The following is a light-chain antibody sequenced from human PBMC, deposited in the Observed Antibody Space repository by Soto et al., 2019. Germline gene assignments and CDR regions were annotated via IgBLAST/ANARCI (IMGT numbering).Light chain of an antibody. CDR2: GAS. J-gene: IGKJ1*01. Sequence: EIVMTQSPVTLSVSPGERATLSCRAGQSVSSNLAWYQQKPGQAPRLLIYGASTRATGIPARFTGSGSGTDFTLTISRLEPEDFAVYYCHQYGSSPSTFGQGTKVDIK. CDR3: HQYGSSPST. V-gene: IGKV3-20*01. CDR1: QSVSSN.